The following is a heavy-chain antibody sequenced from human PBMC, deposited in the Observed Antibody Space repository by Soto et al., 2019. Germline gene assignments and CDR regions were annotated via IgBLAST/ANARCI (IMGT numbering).Heavy chain of an antibody. CDR2: ISAYNGNT. CDR3: ARPTTCTNGVCYYFDY. Sequence: VASVKVSCKASGYTFTSYGISWVRQAPGQGLEWMGWISAYNGNTNYAQKLQGRVTMTTDTSTSTAYMELRSLRSDDTAVYYCARPTTCTNGVCYYFDYWGQGTLVTVSS. D-gene: IGHD2-8*01. J-gene: IGHJ4*02. V-gene: IGHV1-18*01. CDR1: GYTFTSYG.